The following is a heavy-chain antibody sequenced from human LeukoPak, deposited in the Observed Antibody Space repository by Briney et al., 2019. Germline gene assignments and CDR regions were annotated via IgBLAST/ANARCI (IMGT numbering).Heavy chain of an antibody. CDR1: GFTFSSYG. V-gene: IGHV3-30*02. CDR2: IRYDGSNK. Sequence: PGGSLRLSCAASGFTFSSYGMHWVRQAPGRGLEWVAFIRYDGSNKYYADSVKGRFTISRDNSKNTLYLQMNSLRAEDTAVYYCAKDPTRYSSSFSAEYFQHWGQGTLVTVSP. D-gene: IGHD6-13*01. CDR3: AKDPTRYSSSFSAEYFQH. J-gene: IGHJ1*01.